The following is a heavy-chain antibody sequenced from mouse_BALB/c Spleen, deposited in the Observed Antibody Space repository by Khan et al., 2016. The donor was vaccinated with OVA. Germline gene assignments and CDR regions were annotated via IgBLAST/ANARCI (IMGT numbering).Heavy chain of an antibody. CDR1: GFSLTTYG. D-gene: IGHD2-4*01. V-gene: IGHV2-2*02. Sequence: QVHLQQSGPGLVQPSQSLSITCTVSGFSLTTYGVHWVRQSPGKGLEWLGVIWSGGSTDYNAAFISRLSISKDSSKSQVFFKMNSLQVNDTAIYYGARNYDYDEGLAYWGQGTLVTVAA. CDR2: IWSGGST. J-gene: IGHJ3*01. CDR3: ARNYDYDEGLAY.